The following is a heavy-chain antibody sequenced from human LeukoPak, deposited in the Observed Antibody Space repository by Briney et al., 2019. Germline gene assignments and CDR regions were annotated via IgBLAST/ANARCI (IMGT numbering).Heavy chain of an antibody. J-gene: IGHJ5*02. V-gene: IGHV1-18*01. Sequence: ASVKVSCKASGYSFTNYGISWVRQAPGQGLEWMGWISAYNENTNYAQKFQGRVTMTTDTSTSTAYMELRGLRSDDTAVYYCARDDHSGSWSWFDPWGQGTLVTVSS. CDR2: ISAYNENT. CDR1: GYSFTNYG. CDR3: ARDDHSGSWSWFDP. D-gene: IGHD6-13*01.